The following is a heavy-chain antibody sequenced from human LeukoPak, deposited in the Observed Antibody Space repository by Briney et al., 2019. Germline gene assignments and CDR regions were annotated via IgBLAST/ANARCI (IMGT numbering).Heavy chain of an antibody. CDR2: ISSSGNVI. J-gene: IGHJ4*02. D-gene: IGHD3-22*01. CDR1: GFTFSDYY. CDR3: ARERHYDSSGYLDY. V-gene: IGHV3-11*01. Sequence: PGGSLRLSCGASGFTFSDYYMSWIRQVPGKGLEWVSYISSSGNVIYYADSVKGRFTISRDSAKNSLYLQMNSLRVEDTAVYYCARERHYDSSGYLDYWGQGTLVTVSS.